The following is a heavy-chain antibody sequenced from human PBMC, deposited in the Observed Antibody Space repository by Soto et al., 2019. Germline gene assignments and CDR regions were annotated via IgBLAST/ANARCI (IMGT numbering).Heavy chain of an antibody. V-gene: IGHV4-31*03. CDR2: IYYSGST. CDR1: GGSISSGGYY. D-gene: IGHD2-8*01. J-gene: IGHJ4*02. CDR3: ARDWCTNGVCRLDY. Sequence: PSETLSLTCTVSGGSISSGGYYWSWNRQHPGKGLEWIGYIYYSGSTYYNPSLKSRVTISVDTSKNQFSLKLSSVTAADTAVYYCARDWCTNGVCRLDYWGQGTLVTVSS.